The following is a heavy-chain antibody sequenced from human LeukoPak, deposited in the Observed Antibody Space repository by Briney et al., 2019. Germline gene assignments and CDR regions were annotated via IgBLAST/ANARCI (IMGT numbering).Heavy chain of an antibody. J-gene: IGHJ4*02. CDR3: ARALIYSGYTYYFDY. Sequence: ASVKVSCKASGYTFTNYYIHWVRQAPGQGLEWMGIINPSGGTTSYAQKFQGRLTMTRDASTSTAYMELSSLRSEDTAVYYCARALIYSGYTYYFDYWGQGTLVTVFS. CDR1: GYTFTNYY. CDR2: INPSGGTT. V-gene: IGHV1-46*01. D-gene: IGHD5-12*01.